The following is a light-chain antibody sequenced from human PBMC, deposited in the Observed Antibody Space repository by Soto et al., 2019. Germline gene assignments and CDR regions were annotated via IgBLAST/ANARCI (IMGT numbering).Light chain of an antibody. CDR1: QDISNY. V-gene: IGKV1-33*01. Sequence: DLQITQSPSSLSASVGDRVTITCQASQDISNYLNWYQQKPGEAPKLLIYDASNLETGVPSRFSGSGSGTDFTFTISSLQPEDIATYYCQQYDNLLALTFGGGTKVEIK. CDR3: QQYDNLLALT. J-gene: IGKJ4*01. CDR2: DAS.